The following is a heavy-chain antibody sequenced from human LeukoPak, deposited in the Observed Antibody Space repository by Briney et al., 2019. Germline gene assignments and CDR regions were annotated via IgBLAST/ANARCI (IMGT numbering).Heavy chain of an antibody. CDR3: ASSGSPYDAFDI. Sequence: PSGTLSLTCAVSGGSISSSNWWSWVRQPPGKGLEWIGEVYHSGSTNYNPSLKSRVTISVDKSKNQFSLKLSSVTAADTAVYYCASSGSPYDAFDIWGQGTMVTVSS. CDR2: VYHSGST. J-gene: IGHJ3*02. V-gene: IGHV4-4*02. CDR1: GGSISSSNW. D-gene: IGHD3-22*01.